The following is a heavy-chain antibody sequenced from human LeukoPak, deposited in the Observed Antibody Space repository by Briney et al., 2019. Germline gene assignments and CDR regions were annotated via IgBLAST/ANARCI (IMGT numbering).Heavy chain of an antibody. D-gene: IGHD6-19*01. J-gene: IGHJ5*02. CDR3: ARGDSSGWSFDP. Sequence: PGGSLRLSCVASGFTFSSCWMSWVRQAPEKGLERVANIKPDGSGEFYVDSVKDRFTVSRDNAKNSLYLQMNSLRDEDTAVYYCARGDSSGWSFDPWGQGTLVTVSS. V-gene: IGHV3-7*01. CDR1: GFTFSSCW. CDR2: IKPDGSGE.